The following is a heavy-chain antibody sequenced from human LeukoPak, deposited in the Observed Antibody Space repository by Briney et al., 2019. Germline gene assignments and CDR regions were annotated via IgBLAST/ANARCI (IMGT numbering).Heavy chain of an antibody. Sequence: PSETLSLTCTVSGYSISSGYYWGWIRQPPGKGLEWIGSIYHSGSTYYNPSLKSRVTISVDTSKNQFSLKLSSVTAADTAVYYCARVPPRLLWFGDPEVANWFDPWGQGTLVTVSS. CDR2: IYHSGST. CDR1: GYSISSGYY. V-gene: IGHV4-38-2*02. D-gene: IGHD3-10*01. J-gene: IGHJ5*02. CDR3: ARVPPRLLWFGDPEVANWFDP.